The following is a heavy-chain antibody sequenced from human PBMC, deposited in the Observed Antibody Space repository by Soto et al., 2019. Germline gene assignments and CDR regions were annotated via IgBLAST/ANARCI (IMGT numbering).Heavy chain of an antibody. CDR1: GFTLGDYA. CDR2: IRSKAYGGTT. D-gene: IGHD2-2*02. J-gene: IGHJ6*03. Sequence: GGSLRLSCTASGFTLGDYAMSWFRQAPGKGLEWVGFIRSKAYGGTTEYAASVKGRFTISRDDSKSIAYLQMNSLKTEDTAVYYCTIMCSSTSCYSGYYYYMDVWGKGTTVTVSS. V-gene: IGHV3-49*03. CDR3: TIMCSSTSCYSGYYYYMDV.